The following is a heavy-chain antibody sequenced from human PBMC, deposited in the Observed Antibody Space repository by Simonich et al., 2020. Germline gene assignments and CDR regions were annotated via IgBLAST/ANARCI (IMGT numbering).Heavy chain of an antibody. J-gene: IGHJ6*03. V-gene: IGHV1-2*02. CDR2: INPNSGGT. CDR1: GYTFTGYY. D-gene: IGHD6-13*01. Sequence: QVQLVQSGAEVKKPGASVKVSCKASGYTFTGYYIPWVRQAPGQGLEWLGWINPNSGGTNNVQKFHGRVTMTRDTSISTAYMELSRLRSDDTAVYYCARGRIAAAGTYYYYYMDVWGKGTTVTVSS. CDR3: ARGRIAAAGTYYYYYMDV.